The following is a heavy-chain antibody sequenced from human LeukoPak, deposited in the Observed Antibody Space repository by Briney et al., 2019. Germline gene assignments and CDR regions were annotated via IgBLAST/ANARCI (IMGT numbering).Heavy chain of an antibody. CDR3: ARGRYYDFWSGYYFDY. V-gene: IGHV1-69*13. CDR2: IIPIFGTA. CDR1: GGTFSSYA. J-gene: IGHJ4*02. D-gene: IGHD3-3*01. Sequence: PEASVKGSCKASGGTFSSYAISWVRQAPGQGLEWMGGIIPIFGTANYAQKFQGRVTITADESTSTAYMELSSLRSEDTAVYYCARGRYYDFWSGYYFDYWGQGTLVTVSS.